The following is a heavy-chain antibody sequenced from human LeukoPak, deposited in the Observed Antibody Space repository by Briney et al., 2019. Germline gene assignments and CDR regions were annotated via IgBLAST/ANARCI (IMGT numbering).Heavy chain of an antibody. CDR2: IIPIFGTA. D-gene: IGHD3-10*01. J-gene: IGHJ4*02. Sequence: SGELCGKAAGATVSSYAISWVRQAPGQGLEWRGGIIPIFGTAKYAQKFQGRVTMTADESTTTDYIELSSLRSEDTAVYYCARYYYGSGSRIYYFDYWGQGTLVTVSS. CDR3: ARYYYGSGSRIYYFDY. V-gene: IGHV1-69*13. CDR1: GATVSSYA.